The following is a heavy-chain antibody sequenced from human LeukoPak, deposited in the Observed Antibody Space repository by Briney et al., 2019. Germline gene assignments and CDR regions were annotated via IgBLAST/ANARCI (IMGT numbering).Heavy chain of an antibody. CDR2: ISSSGSTI. CDR1: GFTLTDYY. V-gene: IGHV3-11*01. Sequence: GGSLRLSCAASGFTLTDYYTSWIRQTPGKGLEWVSYISSSGSTIYNAGSVNGRSTISRENHKNSLYLQMDRLRAEDTAVYYCSRDRGNYYGSGSYDRGDYWGQGTLVTV. CDR3: SRDRGNYYGSGSYDRGDY. D-gene: IGHD3-10*01. J-gene: IGHJ4*02.